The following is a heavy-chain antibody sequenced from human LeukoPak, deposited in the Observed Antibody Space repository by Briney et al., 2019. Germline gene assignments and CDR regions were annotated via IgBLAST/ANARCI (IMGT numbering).Heavy chain of an antibody. CDR2: IYYSGST. CDR1: GGSMSPHH. Sequence: SETLSLTCTVSGGSMSPHHWGWIRQPPGKGLEWTGYIYYSGSTNYNPSLNSRVTISVDTSKNQFSLRLSSVTAADTAIYYCARAVSGRFDDWGQGTLVTVSS. CDR3: ARAVSGRFDD. D-gene: IGHD6-19*01. J-gene: IGHJ4*02. V-gene: IGHV4-59*08.